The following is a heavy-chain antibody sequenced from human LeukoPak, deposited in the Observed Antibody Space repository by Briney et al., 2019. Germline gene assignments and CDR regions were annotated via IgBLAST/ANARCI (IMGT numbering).Heavy chain of an antibody. CDR1: GGTFSSYA. V-gene: IGHV1-69*13. CDR2: IIPIFGTA. J-gene: IGHJ4*02. D-gene: IGHD2-15*01. Sequence: ASVKVSCKASGGTFSSYAISWVRQAPGQGLEWMGGIIPIFGTANYAQKFQGRVTITADESTSTAYMELSSLRSEDTAVYYCARDRSGGSYGLLFDYWGQGTLVTVS. CDR3: ARDRSGGSYGLLFDY.